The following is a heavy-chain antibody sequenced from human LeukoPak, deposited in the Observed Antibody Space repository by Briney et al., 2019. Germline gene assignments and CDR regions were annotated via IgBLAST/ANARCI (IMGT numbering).Heavy chain of an antibody. CDR1: GFTFSSYS. CDR3: ARAERIDFPVDV. CDR2: ISSSSSYI. J-gene: IGHJ6*04. D-gene: IGHD3-3*01. Sequence: GGSLRLSCAASGFTFSSYSMNWVRQAPGKGVEWVSSISSSSSYIYYADSVKGRFTISRDNAKNSLYLQMNSLRAEDTAVYYCARAERIDFPVDVWGKGTTVTVSS. V-gene: IGHV3-21*01.